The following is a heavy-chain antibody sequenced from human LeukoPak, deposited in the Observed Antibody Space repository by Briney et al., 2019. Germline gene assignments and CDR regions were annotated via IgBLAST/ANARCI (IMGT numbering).Heavy chain of an antibody. CDR3: ARGTDCGGDCGPDF. J-gene: IGHJ4*02. CDR1: GASITRRY. V-gene: IGHV4-59*11. Sequence: KASETLSLTCSVSGASITRRYWIWIRQSPRKGLELMGYMHYTESPKYNPSLSSRVTMTIDTPKNQFSLQLRSVTAADTAFYYCARGTDCGGDCGPDFWGQGTLVTVSS. D-gene: IGHD2-21*02. CDR2: MHYTESP.